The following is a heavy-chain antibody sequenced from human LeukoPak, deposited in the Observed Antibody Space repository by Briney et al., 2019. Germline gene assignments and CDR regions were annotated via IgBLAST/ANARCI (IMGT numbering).Heavy chain of an antibody. CDR2: IYYSGST. CDR1: GGSISSSSYY. D-gene: IGHD6-13*01. V-gene: IGHV4-39*02. J-gene: IGHJ5*02. Sequence: SETLSLTCTVSGGSISSSSYYWGWIRQPPGKGLEWIGSIYYSGSTYYNPSLKSRVTISVDTSKNQFSLKLSSVTAADTAVYYCAREVGGSSWSAYTYNWFDPWGQGTLVTVSS. CDR3: AREVGGSSWSAYTYNWFDP.